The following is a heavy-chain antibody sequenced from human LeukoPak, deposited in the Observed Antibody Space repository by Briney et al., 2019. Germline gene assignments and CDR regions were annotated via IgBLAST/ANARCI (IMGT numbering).Heavy chain of an antibody. D-gene: IGHD2-21*01. J-gene: IGHJ4*02. CDR3: TTGELN. V-gene: IGHV3-15*01. Sequence: GGSLRLSCAASGFTFTNAWMTWVRQAPGKGLEWVGRIKGKTDAGTIDYAALVKGRFTISRDDSKNTLYLQLSSLKTDDTAVYYCTTGELNWGQGTLVTVSS. CDR1: GFTFTNAW. CDR2: IKGKTDAGTI.